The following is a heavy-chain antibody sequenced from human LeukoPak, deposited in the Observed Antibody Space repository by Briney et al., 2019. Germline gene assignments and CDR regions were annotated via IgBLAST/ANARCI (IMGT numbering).Heavy chain of an antibody. CDR1: GYTFTGYY. J-gene: IGHJ4*02. Sequence: ASVKVSCKASGYTFTGYYMHWVRQAPGQGLEWMGWINPNSGGTNYAQKFQGRVTMTRDTSISTAYMELSRLRSDDTAVYYCARDINAPYSGYSSGWYDYWGQGTLVTVSS. CDR2: INPNSGGT. CDR3: ARDINAPYSGYSSGWYDY. V-gene: IGHV1-2*02. D-gene: IGHD6-19*01.